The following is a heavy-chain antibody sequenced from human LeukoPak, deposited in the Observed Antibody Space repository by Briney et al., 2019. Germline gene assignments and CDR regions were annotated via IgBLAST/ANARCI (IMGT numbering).Heavy chain of an antibody. CDR1: GYTFTGYY. Sequence: ASVKVSCKASGYTFTGYYMHWVRQAPGQGLEWVGWINPNSGGTNYAQKFQGRVTMTRDTSISTAYMELSRLRSDDTAVYYCASQTGPGSLYYYYYMDVWGKGTTVTVPS. CDR3: ASQTGPGSLYYYYYMDV. V-gene: IGHV1-2*02. J-gene: IGHJ6*03. D-gene: IGHD7-27*01. CDR2: INPNSGGT.